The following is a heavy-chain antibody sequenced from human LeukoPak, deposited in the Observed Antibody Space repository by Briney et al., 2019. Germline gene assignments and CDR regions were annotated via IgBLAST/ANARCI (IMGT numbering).Heavy chain of an antibody. J-gene: IGHJ4*02. V-gene: IGHV3-20*04. D-gene: IGHD5-12*01. Sequence: GGSLRLSCAASGLTFDDYGMSWVRHAPGKGLEGVSGINWNGVSTGYAVSVKGRFTISRDNAKNSLYLQRNSLRAEDTALYYCARAPGGYDFCRAAEFDYWGQGTLVTVSS. CDR3: ARAPGGYDFCRAAEFDY. CDR2: INWNGVST. CDR1: GLTFDDYG.